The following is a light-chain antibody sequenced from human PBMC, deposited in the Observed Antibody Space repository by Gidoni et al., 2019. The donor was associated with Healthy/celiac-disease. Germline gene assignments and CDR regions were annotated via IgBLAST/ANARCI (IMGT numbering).Light chain of an antibody. CDR3: AAWDDSLNGRV. V-gene: IGLV1-44*01. CDR2: SNN. CDR1: SSNIGSNP. J-gene: IGLJ3*02. Sequence: QSVLTQPPSASGTPGPRVTISCSGSSSNIGSNPVNWYQQLPGTAPNLLIYSNNQRPSGVPDRFSGSKSGTSASLAISGLQSEDEADYYCAAWDDSLNGRVFGGGTKLTVL.